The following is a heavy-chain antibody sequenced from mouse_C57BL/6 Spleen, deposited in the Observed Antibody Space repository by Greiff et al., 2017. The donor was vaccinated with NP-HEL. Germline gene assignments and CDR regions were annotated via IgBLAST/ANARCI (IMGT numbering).Heavy chain of an antibody. CDR2: ILPGSGST. CDR3: ARGTAQVHYAMDY. D-gene: IGHD3-2*02. J-gene: IGHJ4*01. CDR1: GYTFTGYW. Sequence: VQGVESGAELMKPGASVKLSCKATGYTFTGYWIEWVKQRPGPGLEWIGEILPGSGSTTYNEKFKGKATFTADTSSNTAYMQLSSLTTEDSAIYYCARGTAQVHYAMDYWGQGTSVTVSS. V-gene: IGHV1-9*01.